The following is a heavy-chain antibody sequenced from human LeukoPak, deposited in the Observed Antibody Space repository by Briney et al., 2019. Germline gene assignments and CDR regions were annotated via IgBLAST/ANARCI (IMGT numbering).Heavy chain of an antibody. V-gene: IGHV3-15*01. J-gene: IGHJ5*02. CDR3: TSHAAIDP. CDR2: IKSKNVGGTT. CDR1: GFTFNNAW. Sequence: GGSLRLSCAASGFTFNNAWMNWVRQAPGKGLEWVGRIKSKNVGGTTDYAAPVKGRFTISRDDSKNTVYLQMNSLKIEDTAVYYCTSHAAIDPWGQGTLVTVSS.